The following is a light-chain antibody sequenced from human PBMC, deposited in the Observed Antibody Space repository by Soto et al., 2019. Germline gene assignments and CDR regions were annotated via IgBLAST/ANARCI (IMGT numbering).Light chain of an antibody. CDR3: RQCYNCHQWT. CDR2: DAA. CDR1: QGIGTF. Sequence: IQLTQSPSTLSLSLGDRVTITCRASQGIGTFFSWYQQKPGQAPRIFLIDAANRSPGSPARFSGSRSATNVSLPISSREPEDFAPSYCRQCYNCHQWTFGQGTKVDI. J-gene: IGKJ1*01. V-gene: IGKV3-11*01.